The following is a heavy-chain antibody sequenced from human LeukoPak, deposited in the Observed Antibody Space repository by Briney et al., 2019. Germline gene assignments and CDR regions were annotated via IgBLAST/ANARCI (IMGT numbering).Heavy chain of an antibody. V-gene: IGHV3-30-3*01. D-gene: IGHD6-13*01. CDR1: GFTYSSYA. Sequence: VPPGRSPSLSCAATGFTYSSYAMHRVRPAPGKGLEWVAVISYDGSNKYYADSVKGRFTISRDNSKNTLYLQMNSLRAEDTAVYYCARGGSSWSYYYYYGMDVWGQGTTVTVSS. J-gene: IGHJ6*02. CDR3: ARGGSSWSYYYYYGMDV. CDR2: ISYDGSNK.